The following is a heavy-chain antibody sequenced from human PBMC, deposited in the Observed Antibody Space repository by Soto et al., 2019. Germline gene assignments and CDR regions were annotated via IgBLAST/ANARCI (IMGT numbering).Heavy chain of an antibody. J-gene: IGHJ4*02. CDR2: ISGSGGST. V-gene: IGHV3-23*01. D-gene: IGHD2-15*01. CDR3: AKEGGYCSGGSCYSSY. Sequence: GGSLRLSCAASGFTFRSYAMTWVRQAPGKGLEWVSTISGSGGSTYYADSVKGRFTISRDNSKNTLYLQMNSLRAEDTAVYYCAKEGGYCSGGSCYSSYWGQGTLVTVSS. CDR1: GFTFRSYA.